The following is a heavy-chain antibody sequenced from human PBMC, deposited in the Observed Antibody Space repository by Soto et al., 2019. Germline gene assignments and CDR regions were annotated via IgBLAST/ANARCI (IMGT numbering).Heavy chain of an antibody. CDR2: IYPGDSDV. CDR3: ASQTETGSYNWFDP. CDR1: GYNFANYW. J-gene: IGHJ5*02. Sequence: PGESLKISCQTSGYNFANYWVVWVRQLPGESLEWMGTIYPGDSDVRYSPSFQGLVTMSVDKSINTAYLQWGSLKASDTAMYYCASQTETGSYNWFDPWGRGTLATVSS. D-gene: IGHD3-10*01. V-gene: IGHV5-51*01.